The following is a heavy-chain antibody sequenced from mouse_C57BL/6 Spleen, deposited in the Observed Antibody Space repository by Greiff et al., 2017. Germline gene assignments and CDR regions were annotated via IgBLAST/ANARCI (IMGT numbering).Heavy chain of an antibody. J-gene: IGHJ2*01. D-gene: IGHD2-4*01. CDR1: GYTFTSYT. Sequence: VQLQQSGAELARPGASVKMSCKASGYTFTSYTMHWVKQRPGQGLEWIGYINPSSGYTKYNQKFKDKATLTADKSSSTAYMQLSSLTSEDSAVYYCARSNDYDVFFDYWGQGTTLTVSS. V-gene: IGHV1-4*01. CDR2: INPSSGYT. CDR3: ARSNDYDVFFDY.